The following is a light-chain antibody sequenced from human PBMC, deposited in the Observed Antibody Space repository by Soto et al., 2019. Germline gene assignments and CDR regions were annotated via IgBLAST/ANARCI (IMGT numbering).Light chain of an antibody. CDR3: QQYHKWPPIT. J-gene: IGKJ5*01. CDR1: QSVDGY. Sequence: EVVMTQSPATLSVSLGESATLSCRASQSVDGYLAWYQQKPGQAPRLLIYGASTRATGVTARFRGGGSGTEVTLTISSLQSEDYAVYYCQQYHKWPPITFGQGTRLEIK. CDR2: GAS. V-gene: IGKV3-15*01.